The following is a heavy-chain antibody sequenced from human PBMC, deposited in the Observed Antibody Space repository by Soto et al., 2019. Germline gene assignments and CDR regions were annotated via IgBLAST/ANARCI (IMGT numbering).Heavy chain of an antibody. V-gene: IGHV1-69*13. D-gene: IGHD3-22*01. CDR1: GGTFSSYA. CDR2: IIPIFGTP. Sequence: SVKVSCKASGGTFSSYAISWVRQAPGQGLEWMGGIIPIFGTPKYAQKFQGRVTIIADESTTTAYMELTSLRSEDTAVYYCATQINYDNGGYSLTFDYWGQGTLVTGYS. J-gene: IGHJ4*02. CDR3: ATQINYDNGGYSLTFDY.